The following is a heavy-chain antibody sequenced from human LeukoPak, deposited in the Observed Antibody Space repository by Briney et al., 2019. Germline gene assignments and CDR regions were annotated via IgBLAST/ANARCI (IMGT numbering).Heavy chain of an antibody. D-gene: IGHD3-22*01. CDR3: ARGLVHDTSGYYSDY. V-gene: IGHV3-74*01. J-gene: IGHJ4*02. CDR2: INSDGSST. CDR1: GFTFSAFW. Sequence: GGSLRLSCAASGFTFSAFWMHWVRQAPGKGLVWVSRINSDGSSTTYADSVKGRFTVSRDNAKNTLYLQMDSLRAEDSAVYYCARGLVHDTSGYYSDYWGQGILSPSPQ.